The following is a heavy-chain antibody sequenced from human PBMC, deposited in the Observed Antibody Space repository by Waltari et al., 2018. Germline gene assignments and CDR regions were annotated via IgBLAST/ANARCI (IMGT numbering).Heavy chain of an antibody. CDR3: ARGIVGANHPDY. J-gene: IGHJ4*02. D-gene: IGHD1-26*01. CDR2: IYSGGST. Sequence: EVQLVESGGGLIQPGGSLRLSCAASGFTVSSNYMSWVRQAPGKGLEWVSFIYSGGSTYYADAVKGRFTISRDNSKNTLYLQMNSLRAEDTAVYYCARGIVGANHPDYWGQGTLVTVSS. V-gene: IGHV3-53*01. CDR1: GFTVSSNY.